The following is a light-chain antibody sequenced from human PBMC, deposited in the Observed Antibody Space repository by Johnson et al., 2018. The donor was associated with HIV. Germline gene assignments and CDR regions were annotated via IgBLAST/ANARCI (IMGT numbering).Light chain of an antibody. CDR2: ENN. Sequence: QSVLTQPPSVSAAPGQKVTISCSGSSSNIGNNYVSWYQQLPGTAHKLLIYENNKRPSGIPDRFSGSKSGTSATLDITGLQTGDEADYYCGTWDSSLSAGGVFGTGTKVTVL. CDR1: SSNIGNNY. V-gene: IGLV1-51*02. CDR3: GTWDSSLSAGGV. J-gene: IGLJ1*01.